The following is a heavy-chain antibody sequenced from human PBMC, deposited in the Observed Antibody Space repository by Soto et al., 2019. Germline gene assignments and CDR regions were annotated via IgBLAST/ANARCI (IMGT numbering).Heavy chain of an antibody. Sequence: QVQLVQSGAEVKKPGASVEVSCKASDYTFGSYGISWVRQAPGQGLEWMGWISAYNGHTKYAQNLQGRVTMTTDTYTRRAYMELRSLRFDDTAVYYGAGDSFRVSVAVGFDPWGQGTLVTVSS. D-gene: IGHD2-21*01. J-gene: IGHJ5*02. CDR1: DYTFGSYG. CDR2: ISAYNGHT. V-gene: IGHV1-18*01. CDR3: AGDSFRVSVAVGFDP.